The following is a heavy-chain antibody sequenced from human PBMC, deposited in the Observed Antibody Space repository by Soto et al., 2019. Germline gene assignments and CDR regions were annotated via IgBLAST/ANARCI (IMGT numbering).Heavy chain of an antibody. D-gene: IGHD6-19*01. CDR1: GFTFSDYS. V-gene: IGHV3-48*02. J-gene: IGHJ5*02. CDR2: ISSGSSTI. CDR3: ARAFVGAVSP. Sequence: EVQLVESGGGLVQPGGSLRLSCAASGFTFSDYSMNWVRQAPGKGLEWVSYISSGSSTINYADSVKDRFTISRDNAKNSLYLQMNSLRDDDMAVYYCARAFVGAVSPWGQGTLVTVSS.